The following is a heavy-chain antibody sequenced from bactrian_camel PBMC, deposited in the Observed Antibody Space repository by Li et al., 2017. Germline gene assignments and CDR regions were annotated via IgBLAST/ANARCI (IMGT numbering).Heavy chain of an antibody. CDR3: RQALVAESLFVRGGIRT. Sequence: HVQLVESGGGLVQPGGSLRLSCAASAYTGGPFYMAYFRQAPGKEREGVAAIDNDGETNYAASMKDRFTISRDNAECSLTLQMNSLTPEDTASTTVRQALVAESLFVRGGIRTGARGPRSPSP. CDR1: AYTGGPFY. V-gene: IGHV3S26*01. J-gene: IGHJ4*01. D-gene: IGHD3*01. CDR2: IDNDGET.